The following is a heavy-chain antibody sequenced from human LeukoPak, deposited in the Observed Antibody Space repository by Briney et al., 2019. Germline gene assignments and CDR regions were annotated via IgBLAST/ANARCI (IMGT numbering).Heavy chain of an antibody. V-gene: IGHV3-7*01. CDR1: GFTFSSYW. D-gene: IGHD5-18*01. Sequence: PGGSLRLSCAASGFTFSSYWMSWVRQAPGKGLEWVANIKQDGSDKYYVDSVKGRFTISRDNAKNSLYLQKNSLRAEDTAVYYCAKSHSYGFDYWGQGTLVTVSS. CDR3: AKSHSYGFDY. CDR2: IKQDGSDK. J-gene: IGHJ4*02.